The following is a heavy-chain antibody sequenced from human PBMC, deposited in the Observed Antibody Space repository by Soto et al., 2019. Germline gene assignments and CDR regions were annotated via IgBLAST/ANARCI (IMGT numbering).Heavy chain of an antibody. D-gene: IGHD3-10*01. CDR3: ARGAYGSGSYYPENYFDY. Sequence: QVQLQESGPGLVKPSQTLSLTCTVSGGSISSGGYYWSWIRQHPGKGLEWIGYIYYSGSTYYNPSLKSRVTISVDTSKNQFSLKLTSVTAADTAVYYCARGAYGSGSYYPENYFDYWGQGALVTVSS. J-gene: IGHJ4*02. CDR1: GGSISSGGYY. CDR2: IYYSGST. V-gene: IGHV4-31*03.